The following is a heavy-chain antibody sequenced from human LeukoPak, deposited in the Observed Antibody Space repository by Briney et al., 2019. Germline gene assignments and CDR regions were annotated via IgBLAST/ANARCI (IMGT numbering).Heavy chain of an antibody. D-gene: IGHD3-22*01. Sequence: GGSLRLSCAASGFTFSSYSMNWVRQAPGKGLEWVSSISSSSSYIYYADSVKGRFTISRDNAKNTLYLQMNSLRAEDTAVYYCARGITYYYDSSGPPRDYWGQGTLVTVSS. V-gene: IGHV3-21*01. CDR1: GFTFSSYS. CDR2: ISSSSSYI. CDR3: ARGITYYYDSSGPPRDY. J-gene: IGHJ4*02.